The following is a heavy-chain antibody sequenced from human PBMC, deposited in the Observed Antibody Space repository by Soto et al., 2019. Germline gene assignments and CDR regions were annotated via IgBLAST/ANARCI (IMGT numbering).Heavy chain of an antibody. V-gene: IGHV3-13*01. CDR1: GFTFSSYD. J-gene: IGHJ3*02. CDR3: ARDRNGRDAFDI. Sequence: GGSLRLSCAASGFTFSSYDMHWVRQATGKGLEWVSAIGTAGDTYYPGSVKGRFTISRENAKNSLYLQMSSLRAGDTAVYYCARDRNGRDAFDIWGQGTMVTVSS. CDR2: IGTAGDT.